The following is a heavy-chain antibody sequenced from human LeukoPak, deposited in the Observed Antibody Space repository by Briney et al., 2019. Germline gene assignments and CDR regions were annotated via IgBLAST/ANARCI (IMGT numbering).Heavy chain of an antibody. CDR1: RGTFSSYA. CDR2: IIPIFGTA. J-gene: IGHJ6*02. Sequence: GASVKVSCKASRGTFSSYAISWVRQAPGQGLEWMGGIIPIFGTANYAQKFQGRVTITADESTSTAYMELSSLRSEDTAVYYCARAADIVATFYYYYGMDVWGQGTTVTVSS. V-gene: IGHV1-69*13. D-gene: IGHD5-12*01. CDR3: ARAADIVATFYYYYGMDV.